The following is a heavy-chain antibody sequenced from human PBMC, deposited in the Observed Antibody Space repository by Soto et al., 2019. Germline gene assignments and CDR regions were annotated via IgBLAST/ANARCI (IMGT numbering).Heavy chain of an antibody. CDR1: GGSISSSSYY. D-gene: IGHD1-26*01. Sequence: QLQLQESGPGLVKPSETLSLTCTVSGGSISSSSYYWGWIRQPPGKGLEWIGSIYYSGSTYYNPSLTSRVTISVDTSKNQCSLKLSSVTAADTAVYYGASAYEVVGATYFDYCGQGTLVTVSS. J-gene: IGHJ4*02. CDR2: IYYSGST. V-gene: IGHV4-39*01. CDR3: ASAYEVVGATYFDY.